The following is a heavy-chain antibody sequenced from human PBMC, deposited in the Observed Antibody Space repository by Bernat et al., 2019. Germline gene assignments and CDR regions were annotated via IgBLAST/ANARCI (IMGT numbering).Heavy chain of an antibody. V-gene: IGHV3-48*03. J-gene: IGHJ1*01. CDR2: ISTSGTTV. CDR3: ARPRIPMVATPPEAFQH. D-gene: IGHD2-8*01. Sequence: EVQLVESGGGLVQPGGSLRLSCAASGFTFSRYEMNWVRQAPGKGLEWVSYISTSGTTVYYADSVKGRFTISRDNARNSLYLQMNGLRVEDTAVYYCARPRIPMVATPPEAFQHWGQGTLVTVPS. CDR1: GFTFSRYE.